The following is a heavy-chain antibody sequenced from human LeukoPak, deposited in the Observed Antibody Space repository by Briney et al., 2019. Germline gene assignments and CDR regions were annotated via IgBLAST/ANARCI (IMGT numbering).Heavy chain of an antibody. Sequence: GGSLRLSCAASGFTVSSNYMSWVRQAPGKGLEWVSLIYGDGSRYYVDSVKGRFTISGDNSKNTLYLQMNSLRAEDTAVYYCGTGAHYYGSWGQGTLVTVSS. CDR2: IYGDGSR. V-gene: IGHV3-53*01. J-gene: IGHJ4*02. CDR3: GTGAHYYGS. CDR1: GFTVSSNY. D-gene: IGHD3-10*01.